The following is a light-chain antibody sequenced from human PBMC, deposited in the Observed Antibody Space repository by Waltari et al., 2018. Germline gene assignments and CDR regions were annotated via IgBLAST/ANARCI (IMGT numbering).Light chain of an antibody. Sequence: EIMLTQSPGTLSLSPGERATLSCRASPSIIRFLARYQQKPGQAPRLLIYDASSRATGIPDRFSGSGSGTDFSITISRLEPEDIAVYYCQKYGSLPATFGQGTKVESK. V-gene: IGKV3-20*01. CDR3: QKYGSLPAT. J-gene: IGKJ1*01. CDR1: PSIIRF. CDR2: DAS.